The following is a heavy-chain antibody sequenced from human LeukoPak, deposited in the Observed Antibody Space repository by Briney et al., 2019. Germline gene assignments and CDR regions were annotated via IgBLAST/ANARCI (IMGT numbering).Heavy chain of an antibody. D-gene: IGHD5-12*01. Sequence: RGSLRLSCAASGFTFSRNWMTWVRQAPGKGLEWVANIKQDGSEKYYLDSVRGRFTISRDNAKNSLYLQMNSLSAEDTAVYYCARGGVATFRFIDYWGQGALVTVSS. V-gene: IGHV3-7*01. CDR2: IKQDGSEK. CDR1: GFTFSRNW. J-gene: IGHJ4*02. CDR3: ARGGVATFRFIDY.